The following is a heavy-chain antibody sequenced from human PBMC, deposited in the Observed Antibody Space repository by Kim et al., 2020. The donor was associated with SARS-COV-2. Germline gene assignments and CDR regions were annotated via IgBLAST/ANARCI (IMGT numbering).Heavy chain of an antibody. D-gene: IGHD3-16*01. J-gene: IGHJ6*02. CDR3: VRGAGPRGSYGLDV. Sequence: ASVKVSCKASGYTFTAYATNWVRQAPGQGLEWMGWINTNTGNPAYAQGFTGRFVFSLDTSVSTAYLQISSLEAEDTAVYYCVRGAGPRGSYGLDVWGQGT. CDR2: INTNTGNP. V-gene: IGHV7-4-1*02. CDR1: GYTFTAYA.